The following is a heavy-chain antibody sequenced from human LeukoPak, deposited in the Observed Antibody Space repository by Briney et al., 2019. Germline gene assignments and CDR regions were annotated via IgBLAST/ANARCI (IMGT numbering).Heavy chain of an antibody. D-gene: IGHD3-3*01. CDR1: GFTFSSYA. J-gene: IGHJ4*02. CDR2: ISYDGSNK. Sequence: GRSLRLSCAASGFTFSSYAMHWVRQAPGKGLEWVAVISYDGSNKYYADSVKGRFAIFRDNSKNTLYLQMSSLRTEDTAVYYCVSVITIFGVAPWYFDYWGQGTLVTVSS. V-gene: IGHV3-30*09. CDR3: VSVITIFGVAPWYFDY.